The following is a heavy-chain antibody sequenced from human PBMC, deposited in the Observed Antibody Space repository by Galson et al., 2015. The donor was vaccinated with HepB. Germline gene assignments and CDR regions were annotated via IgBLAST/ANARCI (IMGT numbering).Heavy chain of an antibody. V-gene: IGHV1-69*01. Sequence: AISWVRQAPGQGLEWMGGIIPIFGIANYAQKFQGRVTITADESTSTAYMELSSLRSEDTAVYYCARAYGDYDRAGFDYWGQGTLVTVSS. J-gene: IGHJ4*02. D-gene: IGHD4-17*01. CDR3: ARAYGDYDRAGFDY. CDR2: IIPIFGIA. CDR1: A.